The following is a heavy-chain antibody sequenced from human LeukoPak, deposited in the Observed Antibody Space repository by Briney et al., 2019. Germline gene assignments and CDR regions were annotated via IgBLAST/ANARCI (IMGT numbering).Heavy chain of an antibody. J-gene: IGHJ4*02. Sequence: GGSLRLSCAASGFTVSSNYMSWVRQAPGNGLEWVSVIYSGGSTYYADSVKGRFNISRHNSKNTLYLQMNSLRAEDTAVYYCARHEAAAGTPVDYWGQGTLVTVSS. D-gene: IGHD6-13*01. CDR3: ARHEAAAGTPVDY. V-gene: IGHV3-53*04. CDR2: IYSGGST. CDR1: GFTVSSNY.